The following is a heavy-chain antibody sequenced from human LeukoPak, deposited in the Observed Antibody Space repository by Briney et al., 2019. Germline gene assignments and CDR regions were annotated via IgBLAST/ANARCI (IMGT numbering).Heavy chain of an antibody. CDR1: GDSVSSNSAA. J-gene: IGHJ6*02. D-gene: IGHD1-26*01. CDR3: ARGEYSGSPISYYYYGMDV. V-gene: IGHV6-1*01. Sequence: SQTLSLTCAISGDSVSSNSAAWNWIRQSPSRGLEWLGRTYYRSKWYNDYAVSVKSRITISPDTSKNQFSLQLNSVTPEDTAVYYCARGEYSGSPISYYYYGMDVWGQGTTVTVSS. CDR2: TYYRSKWYN.